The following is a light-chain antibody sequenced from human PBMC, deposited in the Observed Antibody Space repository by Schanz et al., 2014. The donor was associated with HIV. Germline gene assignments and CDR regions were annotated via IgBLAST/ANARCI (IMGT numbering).Light chain of an antibody. V-gene: IGLV2-14*03. CDR3: SSYTSSSTFV. CDR1: SSDVGGYNF. CDR2: DVT. J-gene: IGLJ2*01. Sequence: QSALTQPASVSGSPGQSITISCTGTSSDVGGYNFVSWYQQHPGKAPKLMIYDVTNRPSGVSSRFSGSKSGNTASLTISGLQAEDEGDYYCSSYTSSSTFVFGGGTKLTVL.